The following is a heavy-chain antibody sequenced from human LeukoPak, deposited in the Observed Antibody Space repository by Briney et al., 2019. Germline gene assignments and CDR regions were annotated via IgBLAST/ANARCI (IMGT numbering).Heavy chain of an antibody. V-gene: IGHV3-74*01. CDR1: GFTFSSYW. CDR3: AKRYSGSNHYFDY. CDR2: INSDGSST. J-gene: IGHJ4*02. D-gene: IGHD1-26*01. Sequence: GGSLRLSCAASGFTFSSYWMHWVRQAPGKGLVWVSRINSDGSSTNYAYSVNGLFTISRDNAKNTLYLQSNSLRAEDTAVYYCAKRYSGSNHYFDYWGQGTLVTVSS.